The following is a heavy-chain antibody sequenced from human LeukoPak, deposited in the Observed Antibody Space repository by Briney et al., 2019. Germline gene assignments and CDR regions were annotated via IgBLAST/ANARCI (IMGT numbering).Heavy chain of an antibody. CDR2: IYYSGST. D-gene: IGHD6-13*01. V-gene: IGHV4-59*12. CDR3: ARDVAGAVGTQGGRYYFDY. CDR1: GGSISSYY. J-gene: IGHJ4*02. Sequence: PSETLSLTCTVSGGSISSYYWSWIRQPPGKGMEWNGYIYYSGSTNYNPSLKSRIIILVDTSKNQFSLKLISVTAADTAVYYCARDVAGAVGTQGGRYYFDYWGQGTLVTVSS.